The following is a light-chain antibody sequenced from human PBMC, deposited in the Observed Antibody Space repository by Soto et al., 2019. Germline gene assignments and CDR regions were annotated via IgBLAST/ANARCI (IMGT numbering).Light chain of an antibody. CDR1: SSDVGSYNL. V-gene: IGLV2-23*01. Sequence: QSALTQPASVSGSPGQSITISCTGTSSDVGSYNLVSWYQQHPGKAPKLKIYEGNKRTSGVSNRFSGSKSANTGSPTNSGIQTDDEADYDCCSYAGTNTLVFGTGTKVTVL. CDR3: CSYAGTNTLV. CDR2: EGN. J-gene: IGLJ1*01.